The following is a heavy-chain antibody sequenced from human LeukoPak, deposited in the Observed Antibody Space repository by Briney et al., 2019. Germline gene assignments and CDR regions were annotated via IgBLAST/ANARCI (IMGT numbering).Heavy chain of an antibody. Sequence: GGSLRLSCAASGFTFSNAWMSWVRQAPGKGLEWVGRIKRRSDGATTDYAAPVKGRFTISRDDSKNTLYLQINSLKTEDTAVYYCTTSPSGFLTGYHPYPPDYWGQGTLVTVSS. CDR2: IKRRSDGATT. D-gene: IGHD3-9*01. J-gene: IGHJ4*02. CDR3: TTSPSGFLTGYHPYPPDY. V-gene: IGHV3-15*01. CDR1: GFTFSNAW.